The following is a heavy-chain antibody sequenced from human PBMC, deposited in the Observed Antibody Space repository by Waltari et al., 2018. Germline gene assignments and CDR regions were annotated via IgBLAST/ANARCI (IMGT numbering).Heavy chain of an antibody. CDR2: ISGDGGST. V-gene: IGHV3-23*04. Sequence: EVQLVESGGGLVQPGGSLRLSCAASGFTFGSYAMSWVRQAPGKGLEGVSAISGDGGSTYYADSVKGRFTISRDNSKNTLYLQMNSLRAEDTAVYYCAKVPFFGSSWHSPRATFDYWGQGTLVTVSS. D-gene: IGHD6-13*01. CDR3: AKVPFFGSSWHSPRATFDY. CDR1: GFTFGSYA. J-gene: IGHJ4*02.